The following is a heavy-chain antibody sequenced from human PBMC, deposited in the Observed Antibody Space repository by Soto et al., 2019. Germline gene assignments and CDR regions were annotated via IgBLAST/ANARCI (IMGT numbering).Heavy chain of an antibody. D-gene: IGHD6-13*01. Sequence: EVQLLESGGGLVQPGGSLRLSCLASGFTFSSYPMSWVRQAPGKGLEWVSGINSSGGSTYYADSVKGRFTISRDNSKNTLYVQMSSLSAEDTAVYYCAKDRCVGAVAGLFDYWGQGTLLTVSS. CDR2: INSSGGST. CDR1: GFTFSSYP. V-gene: IGHV3-23*01. J-gene: IGHJ4*02. CDR3: AKDRCVGAVAGLFDY.